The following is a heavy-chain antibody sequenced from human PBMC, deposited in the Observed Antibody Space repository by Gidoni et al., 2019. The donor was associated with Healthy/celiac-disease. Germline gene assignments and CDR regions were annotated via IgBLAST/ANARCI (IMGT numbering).Heavy chain of an antibody. CDR3: ASISATYYYDSSGYSVWYFDL. CDR1: GFTFSGYS. J-gene: IGHJ2*01. CDR2: ISSSSRYI. V-gene: IGHV3-21*01. D-gene: IGHD3-22*01. Sequence: EVQLVEPGGGLVKPGGSLRLSCAASGFTFSGYSMNWVRQAPGKGLEWFSSISSSSRYIYYADSVKGRFTISRANAKNSLYLQMNILRAEDTAVYDCASISATYYYDSSGYSVWYFDLWGRGTLVTVSS.